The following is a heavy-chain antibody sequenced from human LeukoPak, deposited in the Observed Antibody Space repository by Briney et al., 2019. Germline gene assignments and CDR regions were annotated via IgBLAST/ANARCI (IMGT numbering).Heavy chain of an antibody. CDR3: ARTTEGEYTYNYFYYYYMDV. CDR2: ISTYNGNT. D-gene: IGHD5-18*01. J-gene: IGHJ6*03. CDR1: GYTFTSHG. V-gene: IGHV1-18*01. Sequence: ASVKVSCKASGYTFTSHGISWVRQAPGQGLEWMGWISTYNGNTTYAQEFTGRVFFSTDTSTSTAYLDLSSLKSEDTAVYYCARTTEGEYTYNYFYYYYMDVWGKGTTVTISS.